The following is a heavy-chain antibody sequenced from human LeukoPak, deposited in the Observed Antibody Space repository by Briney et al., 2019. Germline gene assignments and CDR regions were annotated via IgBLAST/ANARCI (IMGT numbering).Heavy chain of an antibody. J-gene: IGHJ4*02. D-gene: IGHD4-11*01. CDR3: AREGRTVTTTRALVF. CDR1: GYTFPSYF. Sequence: ASVKVSCKASGYTFPSYFMHWVRQAPGQGLEWMGIINPTGGSTTYAQKFQGWVTMTRDTSISTAYMELSRLRSDDTAVYYCAREGRTVTTTRALVFWGQGTLVTVSS. V-gene: IGHV1-2*04. CDR2: INPTGGST.